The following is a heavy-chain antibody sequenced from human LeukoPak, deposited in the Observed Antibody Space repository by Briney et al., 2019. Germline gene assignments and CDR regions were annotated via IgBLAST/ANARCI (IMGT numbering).Heavy chain of an antibody. CDR1: GGSISSYY. CDR2: IYYSGST. D-gene: IGHD3-16*02. CDR3: ARGVDRSYMDV. Sequence: SETLSLTCTASGGSISSYYWSWIRQPPGKGLEWIGYIYYSGSTNYNPSLKSRFTISVDTSKNQLSLKLSSVTAADTAVYYCARGVDRSYMDVWGKGTTVIISS. J-gene: IGHJ6*03. V-gene: IGHV4-59*01.